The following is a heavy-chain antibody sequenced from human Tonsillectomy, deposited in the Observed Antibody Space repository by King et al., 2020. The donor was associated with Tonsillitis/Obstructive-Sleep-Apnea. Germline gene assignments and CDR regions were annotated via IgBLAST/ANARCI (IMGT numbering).Heavy chain of an antibody. D-gene: IGHD3-22*01. J-gene: IGHJ5*02. CDR1: GGSISSGGYY. CDR2: IYYSGST. V-gene: IGHV4-31*03. Sequence: QLQLQESGPGLVKPSQTLSLTCTVSGGSISSGGYYWSWIRQHPGKGLEWIGYIYYSGSTYYNPSLKSRVTISVDTSKNQFSLKLSSVTAADTAVYYCASAYPNLWYDSSGYYARWFDPWGQGTLVTVSS. CDR3: ASAYPNLWYDSSGYYARWFDP.